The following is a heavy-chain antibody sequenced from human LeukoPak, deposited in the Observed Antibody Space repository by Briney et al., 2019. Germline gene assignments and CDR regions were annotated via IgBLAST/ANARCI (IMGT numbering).Heavy chain of an antibody. Sequence: GGSLRLSRAASGFTFSSYAMSWVRQAPGKGLEWVSAISGSGGSTYYADSVKGRFTISRDNSKNTLYLQMNSLRAEDTAVYYCAPGDSLNWFDPWGQGTLVTVSS. D-gene: IGHD1-1*01. CDR1: GFTFSSYA. V-gene: IGHV3-23*01. CDR3: APGDSLNWFDP. CDR2: ISGSGGST. J-gene: IGHJ5*02.